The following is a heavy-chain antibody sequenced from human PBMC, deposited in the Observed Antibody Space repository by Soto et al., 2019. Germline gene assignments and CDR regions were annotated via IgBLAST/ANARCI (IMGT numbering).Heavy chain of an antibody. D-gene: IGHD4-17*01. CDR3: ARRYGDYFDY. V-gene: IGHV4-59*08. CDR1: GGSISSYY. J-gene: IGHJ4*02. Sequence: QVQLQESGPGLVKPSETLSLTCTVSGGSISSYYWSWIRQPPGKGLEWIGYIYYSGSPNYNPSLKSRVTISVDTSKNQFSLKLSSVTAADTAVYYCARRYGDYFDYWGQGTLVTVSS. CDR2: IYYSGSP.